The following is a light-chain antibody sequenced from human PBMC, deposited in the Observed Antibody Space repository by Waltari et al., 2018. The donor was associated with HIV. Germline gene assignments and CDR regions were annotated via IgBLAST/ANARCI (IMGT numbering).Light chain of an antibody. CDR1: RRDIGDYNY. CDR2: DVT. Sequence: QSALTQPRSVSGSPGQSVPISSTGTRRDIGDYNYVSWYQQHPGKAPKLMIYDVTKRPSGVPDRFSGSKSGNTASLTISGLQAEDEAAYYCCSFAGSYTLVFGGGTKLTVL. V-gene: IGLV2-11*01. CDR3: CSFAGSYTLV. J-gene: IGLJ3*02.